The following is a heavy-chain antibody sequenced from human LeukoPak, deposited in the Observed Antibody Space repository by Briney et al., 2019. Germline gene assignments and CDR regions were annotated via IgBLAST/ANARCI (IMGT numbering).Heavy chain of an antibody. CDR2: ISGSGGST. D-gene: IGHD3-22*01. V-gene: IGHV3-23*01. CDR3: AKDRSDSSGYYYLYYYYYCMDV. Sequence: AGGSLRLSCAASGFTFSSYWMSWVRQAPGKGLEWVSAISGSGGSTYYADSVKGRFTISRDNSKNTLYLQMNSLRAEDTAVYYCAKDRSDSSGYYYLYYYYYCMDVWGKGTTVTISS. J-gene: IGHJ6*03. CDR1: GFTFSSYW.